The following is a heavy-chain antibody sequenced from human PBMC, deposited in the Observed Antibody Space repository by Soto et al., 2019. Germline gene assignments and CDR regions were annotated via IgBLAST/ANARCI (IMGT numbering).Heavy chain of an antibody. V-gene: IGHV4-39*01. CDR3: TRQEMVRGVIQLFHGYFDL. CDR2: IYYSGST. J-gene: IGHJ2*01. CDR1: GGSISSSSYY. Sequence: QLQLQESGPGLVKPSETLSLTCAVSGGSISSSSYYWGRIRQPPGKGLEWIGSIYYSGSTYYNPSLKSRVTISVDTSKNQFSLKLSSVTAVDTAVYYCTRQEMVRGVIQLFHGYFDLWGRGTLVTVSS. D-gene: IGHD3-10*01.